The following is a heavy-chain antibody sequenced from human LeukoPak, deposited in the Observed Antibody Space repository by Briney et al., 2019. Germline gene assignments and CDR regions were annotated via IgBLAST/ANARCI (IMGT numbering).Heavy chain of an antibody. J-gene: IGHJ4*02. CDR2: INPNSGGT. CDR3: ARVPPTVTTPYFDY. V-gene: IGHV1-2*02. Sequence: ASVEVSCKASGYTFTGYYMHWVRQAPGQGLEWMGWINPNSGGTNYAQKFQGRVTMTRDTSISTAYMELSRLRSDDTAVYYCARVPPTVTTPYFDYWGQGTLVTVSS. CDR1: GYTFTGYY. D-gene: IGHD4-17*01.